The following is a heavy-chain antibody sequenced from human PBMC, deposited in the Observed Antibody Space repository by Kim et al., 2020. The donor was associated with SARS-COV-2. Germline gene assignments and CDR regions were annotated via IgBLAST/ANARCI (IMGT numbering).Heavy chain of an antibody. Sequence: GGSLRLSCAASGFTFSSYEMNWVRQAPGKGLEWVSYISRSGSTIYYADSVKGRFTISRDNAKNSLYLQMNSLRAEDTAVYYCARDGVNEKGSGSYFYYYGMDVWGQGTTVTVSS. V-gene: IGHV3-48*03. CDR1: GFTFSSYE. CDR3: ARDGVNEKGSGSYFYYYGMDV. CDR2: ISRSGSTI. J-gene: IGHJ6*02. D-gene: IGHD3-10*01.